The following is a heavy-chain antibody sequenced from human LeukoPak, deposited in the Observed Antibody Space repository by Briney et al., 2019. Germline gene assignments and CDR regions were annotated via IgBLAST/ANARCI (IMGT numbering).Heavy chain of an antibody. D-gene: IGHD2-2*02. Sequence: PSETLSLTCTVSGGSVSGYHWSWIRQPPGKGLEWIGYIHYTGTTNYDPSLKSRVTISVDTSKNQFSLKLSSVTAADTAVYYCARGVCSSTSCYTGGYYYYAMDVWGQGTTVTVSS. V-gene: IGHV4-59*02. CDR2: IHYTGTT. CDR3: ARGVCSSTSCYTGGYYYYAMDV. J-gene: IGHJ6*02. CDR1: GGSVSGYH.